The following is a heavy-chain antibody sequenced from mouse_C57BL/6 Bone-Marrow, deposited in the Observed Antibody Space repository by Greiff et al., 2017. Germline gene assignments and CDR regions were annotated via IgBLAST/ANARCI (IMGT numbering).Heavy chain of an antibody. CDR2: IRNKANNHAT. CDR1: GFTFRDAW. V-gene: IGHV6-6*01. CDR3: TSGYYPDY. Sequence: EVKLVESGGGLVQPGGSMQLSCAASGFTFRDAWMDWVRQSPEQGLEWVADIRNKANNHATYYDESVKGRFTISRADSKRSVYLQLNSLRAEDTGSYYCTSGYYPDYWGQGTTLTVSS. J-gene: IGHJ2*01.